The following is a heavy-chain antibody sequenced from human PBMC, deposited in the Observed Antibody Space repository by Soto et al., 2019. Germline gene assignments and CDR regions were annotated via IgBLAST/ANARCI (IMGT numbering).Heavy chain of an antibody. V-gene: IGHV3-15*01. CDR2: IKSKTDGGTT. D-gene: IGHD6-6*01. CDR1: GFTFSNAW. CDR3: TTDIAARSDYYYYMDV. J-gene: IGHJ6*03. Sequence: GGSLRLSCAASGFTFSNAWMSWVRQAPGKGLEWVGRIKSKTDGGTTDYAAPVKGRFTISRDDSKNTLYLQMNSLKTEDTAVYYCTTDIAARSDYYYYMDVWGKGTTVTVSS.